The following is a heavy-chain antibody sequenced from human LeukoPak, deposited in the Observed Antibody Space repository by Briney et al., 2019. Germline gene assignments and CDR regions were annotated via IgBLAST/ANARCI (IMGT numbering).Heavy chain of an antibody. CDR1: GGSISSYY. CDR2: IYTSGST. Sequence: SETLSLTCTVSGGSISSYYWSWIRQPAGKGLEWIGRIYTSGSTNYNPSLKSRVTMSVDTSKNQFSLKLSSVTAADTAVYYCARDFSPYDVWGSYRRWGYSDYWGQGTLVTVSS. D-gene: IGHD3-16*02. CDR3: ARDFSPYDVWGSYRRWGYSDY. J-gene: IGHJ4*02. V-gene: IGHV4-4*07.